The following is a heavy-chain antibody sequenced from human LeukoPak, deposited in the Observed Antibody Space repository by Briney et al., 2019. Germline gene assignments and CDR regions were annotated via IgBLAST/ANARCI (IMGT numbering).Heavy chain of an antibody. CDR3: ARGKGDAASPFDY. CDR2: INHSGST. CDR1: GGSFSGYY. J-gene: IGHJ4*02. D-gene: IGHD5-24*01. Sequence: SETLSLTCAVYGGSFSGYYWSWIRQPPGKGLEWIGEINHSGSTNYNPSLKSRVTISVDTSKNQFSLKLSSVTAADTAVYYCARGKGDAASPFDYWGQGTLVTVSS. V-gene: IGHV4-34*01.